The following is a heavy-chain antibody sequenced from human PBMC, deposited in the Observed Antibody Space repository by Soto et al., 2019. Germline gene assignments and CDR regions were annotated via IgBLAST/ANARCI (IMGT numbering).Heavy chain of an antibody. D-gene: IGHD6-19*01. CDR2: INRDGSDT. CDR1: GFTFSSYW. V-gene: IGHV3-74*01. Sequence: EVQLVESGGGLVQPGGSLRLSCAASGFTFSSYWMHWVRQVPGKGLVWVSRINRDGSDTTYADSAKGRFTISRDNAKNTLYLQMSSLRGEDTAVYYCARGRVAGRVHYYYGMDVWGQGTTVTVSS. CDR3: ARGRVAGRVHYYYGMDV. J-gene: IGHJ6*02.